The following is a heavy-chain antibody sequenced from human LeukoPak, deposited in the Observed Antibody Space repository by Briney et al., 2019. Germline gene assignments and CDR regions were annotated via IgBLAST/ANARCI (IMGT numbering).Heavy chain of an antibody. J-gene: IGHJ5*02. CDR2: MYYGGNT. CDR3: AKTAIAVAGTGLWLDP. D-gene: IGHD6-19*01. Sequence: PSETLSLTCTVSGGSISSYSWSWIRQTPGKGLQWIGYMYYGGNTNYNPSVTSRVSISVDASKNQLSLRLNSVTAADTAVYYCAKTAIAVAGTGLWLDPWGQGTLVTVSS. V-gene: IGHV4-59*01. CDR1: GGSISSYS.